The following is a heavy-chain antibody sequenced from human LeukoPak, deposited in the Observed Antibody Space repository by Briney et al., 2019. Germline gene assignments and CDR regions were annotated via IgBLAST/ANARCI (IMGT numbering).Heavy chain of an antibody. CDR1: GYTFTSYD. Sequence: ASVKVSCKASGYTFTSYDINWVRQATGQGLEWMGWMNPNSGNTGYAQKFQGRVTMTRNTSISTAYMELSSLRPEDTAVYYCARGSGIPTRRRFDPWGQGTLVTVSS. V-gene: IGHV1-8*01. CDR3: ARGSGIPTRRRFDP. D-gene: IGHD3-10*01. J-gene: IGHJ5*02. CDR2: MNPNSGNT.